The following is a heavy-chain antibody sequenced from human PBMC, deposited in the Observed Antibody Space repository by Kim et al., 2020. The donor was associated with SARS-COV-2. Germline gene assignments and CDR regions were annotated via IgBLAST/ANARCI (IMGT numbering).Heavy chain of an antibody. CDR1: GGSISSFY. CDR2: IYYSGST. D-gene: IGHD3-22*01. CDR3: ARTLYYYDSSGYSYAFDI. Sequence: SETLSLTCTVSGGSISSFYWSWIRQPPGKGLEWIGYIYYSGSTNYNPSLKSRVTISLDTSKNQFSLKLSSVTAADTAVYYCARTLYYYDSSGYSYAFDIWGQGTMVTVSS. V-gene: IGHV4-59*13. J-gene: IGHJ3*02.